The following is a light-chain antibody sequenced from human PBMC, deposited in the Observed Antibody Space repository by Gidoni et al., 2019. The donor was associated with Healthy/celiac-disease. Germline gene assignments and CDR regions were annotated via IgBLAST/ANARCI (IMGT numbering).Light chain of an antibody. V-gene: IGLV1-44*01. Sequence: QSMLTQPPSASGTPGQGFTISCSGSSSNIGSNTVNWYPQLPGTAPKLLIYSINQRPSGVPDRFSGSKSGTSASLAISGLQSEDEADYYCAAWDDSLNGQGWVFGGGTKLTVL. J-gene: IGLJ3*02. CDR2: SIN. CDR3: AAWDDSLNGQGWV. CDR1: SSNIGSNT.